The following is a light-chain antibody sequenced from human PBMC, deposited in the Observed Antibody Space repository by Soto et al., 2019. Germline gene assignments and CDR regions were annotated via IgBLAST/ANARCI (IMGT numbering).Light chain of an antibody. CDR1: SSNIGTNA. CDR2: NNN. V-gene: IGLV1-44*01. Sequence: QSVLIQPPSASGTPVQRVTISCSGGSSNIGTNAVNWYQQLPGTAPKLLIYNNNQRPSGVPDRFSGSKSGTSASLAISGLQSEDEADYYCAAWDDXRNGYVFGTXSKVTVL. CDR3: AAWDDXRNGYV. J-gene: IGLJ1*01.